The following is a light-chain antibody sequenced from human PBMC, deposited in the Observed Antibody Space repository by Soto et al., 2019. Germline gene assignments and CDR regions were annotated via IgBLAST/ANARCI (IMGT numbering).Light chain of an antibody. CDR1: TNDIGSYKY. J-gene: IGLJ2*01. Sequence: QSVLTQPASVSGSPGQSITISCTGTTNDIGSYKYVSWYQQPPGKAPKLIIYEVTNRPSGVSNRFSGSKSGNTASLTISGLQAEDEADYYCSSYTISTTLVLFGGGTKLTVL. CDR2: EVT. V-gene: IGLV2-14*01. CDR3: SSYTISTTLVL.